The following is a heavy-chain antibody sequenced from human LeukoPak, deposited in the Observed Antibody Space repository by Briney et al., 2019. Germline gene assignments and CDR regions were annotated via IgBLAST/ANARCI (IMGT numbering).Heavy chain of an antibody. V-gene: IGHV4-61*02. CDR3: ARDNPFKYDYVN. Sequence: SETLSLTCTVSGGSISSGSYYWSWIRQPAGKELEWIGRIYTTGSTNYSPSLKSRVTITADTSKNQFSLKLSSVTAADTAVYYCARDNPFKYDYVNWGQGTLVTVSS. CDR1: GGSISSGSYY. CDR2: IYTTGST. D-gene: IGHD3-16*01. J-gene: IGHJ4*02.